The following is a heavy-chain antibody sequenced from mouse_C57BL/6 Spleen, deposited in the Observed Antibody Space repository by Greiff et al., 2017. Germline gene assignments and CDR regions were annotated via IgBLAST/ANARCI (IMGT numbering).Heavy chain of an antibody. J-gene: IGHJ2*01. Sequence: VQLQQPGAELVKPGASVKLSCKASGYTFTSYWMHWVKQRPGQGLEWIGMIHPNSGSTNYNEKFKSKATLPVDKSSSTAYMQISSLTSEDSAVYSCAKRRGGTPFYYWGQGTTLTVSS. D-gene: IGHD3-3*01. CDR2: IHPNSGST. V-gene: IGHV1-64*01. CDR1: GYTFTSYW. CDR3: AKRRGGTPFYY.